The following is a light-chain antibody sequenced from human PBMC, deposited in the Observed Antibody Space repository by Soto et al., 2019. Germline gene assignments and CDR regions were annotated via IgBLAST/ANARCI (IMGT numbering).Light chain of an antibody. CDR3: LQDYTYPLT. V-gene: IGKV1-6*01. CDR1: RGIRND. J-gene: IGKJ4*01. Sequence: ATQMTQSPSSLSASVGARVTILCRGSRGIRNDLGWYQQKPGKAPKPLIYGASLLKSGVPSRFSGSGSGTDFTLTITSLQPEDFATYYCLQDYTYPLTFGGGTKVEIK. CDR2: GAS.